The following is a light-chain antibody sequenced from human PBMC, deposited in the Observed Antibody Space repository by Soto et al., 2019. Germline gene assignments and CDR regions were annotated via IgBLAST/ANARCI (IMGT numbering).Light chain of an antibody. CDR2: DAF. V-gene: IGKV1-5*01. CDR3: QQYNTFWT. Sequence: DIQMTQSPSTLSASVGDRVTITCRASQSISNWLAWYQQKPGKAPKLLIYDAFNLESGVPSRFSGSGSETEFTLTISNLQPDDFAAYYCQQYNTFWTFGQGTKVEVK. CDR1: QSISNW. J-gene: IGKJ1*01.